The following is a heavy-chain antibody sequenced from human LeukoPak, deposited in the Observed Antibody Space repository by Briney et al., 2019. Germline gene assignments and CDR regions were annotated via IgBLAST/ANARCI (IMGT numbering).Heavy chain of an antibody. CDR2: ISRSGNTI. V-gene: IGHV3-11*01. D-gene: IGHD3-22*01. CDR1: GFTFSDYS. J-gene: IGHJ4*02. CDR3: ARDNYDTSGCIDS. Sequence: GGSLRLSCAASGFTFSDYSMTWIRQAPGKGLEWVSYISRSGNTIFYAGSVKGRFTIPRDNAKNSLYLQMNSLRAEDTAVYYCARDNYDTSGCIDSWGQGTLVTVSS.